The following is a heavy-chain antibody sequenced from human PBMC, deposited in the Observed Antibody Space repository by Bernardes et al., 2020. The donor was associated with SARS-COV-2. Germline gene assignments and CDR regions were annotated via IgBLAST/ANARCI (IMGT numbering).Heavy chain of an antibody. CDR3: AHRRSLLGTLDY. J-gene: IGHJ4*02. Sequence: SGPTLLKPTQTLTLTCTFSGFSLSPSGVGVGWIRQPPGKALEWLALIYWDDDKRYSTSLKSRLTITKDTSKNQVVLTMTNMDPVDTATYYFAHRRSLLGTLDYWGQGTLVTVSS. V-gene: IGHV2-5*02. CDR1: GFSLSPSGVG. D-gene: IGHD1-26*01. CDR2: IYWDDDK.